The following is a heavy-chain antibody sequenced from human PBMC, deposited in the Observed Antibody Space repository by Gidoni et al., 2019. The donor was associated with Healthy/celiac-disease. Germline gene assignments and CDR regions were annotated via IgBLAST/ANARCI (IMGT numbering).Heavy chain of an antibody. V-gene: IGHV3-30*01. CDR2: ISYDGSNK. Sequence: QVQLVESGGGVVQPGRSLRLSCAAPGFTFSSYAMHWVRQAPGKGLEWVAVISYDGSNKYYADSVKGRFTISRDNSKNTLYLQMNSLRAEDTAVYYCARDDYGDYAGAFDIWGQGTMVTVSS. D-gene: IGHD4-17*01. J-gene: IGHJ3*02. CDR1: GFTFSSYA. CDR3: ARDDYGDYAGAFDI.